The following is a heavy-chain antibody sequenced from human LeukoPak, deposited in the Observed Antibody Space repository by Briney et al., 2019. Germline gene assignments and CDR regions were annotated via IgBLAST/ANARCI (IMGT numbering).Heavy chain of an antibody. D-gene: IGHD3-16*02. CDR3: ARAPRSMITFGGVITL. CDR1: GGSFSGYY. V-gene: IGHV4-34*01. J-gene: IGHJ4*02. CDR2: INHSGST. Sequence: SETLSLTCTVYGGSFSGYYWSWIRQPPGRGLEWIGEINHSGSTNYNPSLKSRVTISVDTSKNQFSLKLSSVTAADTAVYYCARAPRSMITFGGVITLWGQGTLVTVSS.